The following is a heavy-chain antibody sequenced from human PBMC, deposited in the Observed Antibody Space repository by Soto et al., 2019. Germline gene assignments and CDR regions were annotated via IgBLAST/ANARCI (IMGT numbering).Heavy chain of an antibody. CDR2: IYYSGST. D-gene: IGHD3-10*01. J-gene: IGHJ6*03. CDR1: GGSISSYY. V-gene: IGHV4-59*01. Sequence: QVQLQESGPGLVKPSETLSLTCSVSGGSISSYYWSWIRQPPGKGLEWIGYIYYSGSTNYNPSLKSRATLSVDTSKNQFSRKLSSVTAADTAVYYCARLTRGSANYNYYYYMDVWGKGTTVTVSS. CDR3: ARLTRGSANYNYYYYMDV.